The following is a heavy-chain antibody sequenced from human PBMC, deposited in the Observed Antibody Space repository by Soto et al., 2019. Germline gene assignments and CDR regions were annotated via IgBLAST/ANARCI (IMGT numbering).Heavy chain of an antibody. Sequence: PGESLKISCKGSGYSFTSYWISWVRQMPGKGLEWMGRIDPSDSYTNYSPSFQGHVTISADKSISTAYLQWSSLKASDTAMYYCARASLDIFTGYYKGDWFDPWGQGTLVTVSS. D-gene: IGHD3-9*01. J-gene: IGHJ5*02. CDR1: GYSFTSYW. CDR2: IDPSDSYT. CDR3: ARASLDIFTGYYKGDWFDP. V-gene: IGHV5-10-1*01.